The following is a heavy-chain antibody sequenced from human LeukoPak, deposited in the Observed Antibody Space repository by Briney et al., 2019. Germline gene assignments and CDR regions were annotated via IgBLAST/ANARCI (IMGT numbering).Heavy chain of an antibody. Sequence: ASVKVSCKASGYTFINNDINWVRQAPGQGLEWMAWIDPKNGNRGYAQSFQGRVTITTDISINTAYLELSSLRSEDTAVYYCARSHTQKEFCDGSRCYPTVWWFDPWGQGTLVTVSS. D-gene: IGHD2/OR15-2a*01. CDR1: GYTFINND. V-gene: IGHV1-8*01. CDR3: ARSHTQKEFCDGSRCYPTVWWFDP. J-gene: IGHJ5*02. CDR2: IDPKNGNR.